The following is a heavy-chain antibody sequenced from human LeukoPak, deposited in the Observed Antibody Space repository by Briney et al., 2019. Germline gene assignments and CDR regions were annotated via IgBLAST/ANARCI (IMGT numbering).Heavy chain of an antibody. V-gene: IGHV5-51*01. D-gene: IGHD3-22*01. Sequence: GESLKISCKGSGYRFTSYWIGWVCQMPGKGLEWMGIIYPGDSDTRYSPSFQGQVTISADKSISTAYLQWSSLKASDTAMYYCARHRYYYDSSGYYGYWGQGTLVTVSS. CDR2: IYPGDSDT. CDR1: GYRFTSYW. J-gene: IGHJ4*02. CDR3: ARHRYYYDSSGYYGY.